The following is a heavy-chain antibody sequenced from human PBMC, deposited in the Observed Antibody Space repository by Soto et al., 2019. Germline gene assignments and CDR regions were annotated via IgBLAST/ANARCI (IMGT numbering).Heavy chain of an antibody. CDR2: INPNSGGT. J-gene: IGHJ5*02. Sequence: GASVKVSCKASGYTFTGYYMHWVRQAPGQGLEWMGWINPNSGGTNYAQKFQGWVTMTRDTSISTAYMELSRLRSDDTAVYYCARMYNWNDNWFDPWGQGTLVTVSS. CDR3: ARMYNWNDNWFDP. D-gene: IGHD1-1*01. CDR1: GYTFTGYY. V-gene: IGHV1-2*04.